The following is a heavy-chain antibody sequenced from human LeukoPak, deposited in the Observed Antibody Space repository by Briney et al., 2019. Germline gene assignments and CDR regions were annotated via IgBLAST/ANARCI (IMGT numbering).Heavy chain of an antibody. J-gene: IGHJ5*02. CDR3: PRDVLRDNWFDP. CDR1: GFTFSSHW. Sequence: GWSLRLSCAPSGFTFSSHWMRWLRQAPRKGLEEVANIKQDGSEKYYVDYAKGRFTIYRDNAKNQMHLQLNSLRSEHTALYYCPRDVLRDNWFDPWGQGTLVSVCS. D-gene: IGHD2-15*01. CDR2: IKQDGSEK. V-gene: IGHV3-7*01.